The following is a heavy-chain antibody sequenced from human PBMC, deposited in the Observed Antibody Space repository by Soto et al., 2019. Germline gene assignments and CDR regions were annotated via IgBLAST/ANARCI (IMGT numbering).Heavy chain of an antibody. CDR2: IIPIFGTA. CDR1: GGTFSSYA. V-gene: IGHV1-69*06. D-gene: IGHD6-13*01. CDR3: ARKGQPHYYYYYGMDV. Sequence: QVQLVQSGAEVKKPGSSVKVSCKASGGTFSSYAISWVRQAPGQGLEWMGGIIPIFGTANYAQKFQGRVTNTADKSTSTAYMELSSLKSEDTAVYYCARKGQPHYYYYYGMDVWGQGTTVTVSS. J-gene: IGHJ6*02.